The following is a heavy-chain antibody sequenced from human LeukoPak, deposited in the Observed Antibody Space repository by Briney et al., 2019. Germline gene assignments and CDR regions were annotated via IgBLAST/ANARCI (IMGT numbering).Heavy chain of an antibody. CDR1: GGSISSYY. V-gene: IGHV4-59*01. CDR2: TYYSGST. D-gene: IGHD5-24*01. J-gene: IGHJ4*02. CDR3: ARVGGDGYNAWSFY. Sequence: SETLSLTCTVSGGSISSYYWSWIRQPPGKGLEWIGYTYYSGSTNYNPSLKSRVTISVDTSKNQFSLKLSSVTAADTAVYYCARVGGDGYNAWSFYWGQGTLVTVSS.